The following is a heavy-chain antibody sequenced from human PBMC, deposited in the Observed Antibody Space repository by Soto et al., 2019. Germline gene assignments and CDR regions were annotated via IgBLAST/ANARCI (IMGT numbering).Heavy chain of an antibody. CDR1: GFSFSTYS. Sequence: LRLSCAASGFSFSTYSMHWVRQAPCEGLEWVAVISYDGGNKYYADSVEGRFTISRDNSKNTLYLQMDSLRTEDTAVYYCARCLSSSSWYGDYYYAMDVWGQGTTVTVSS. D-gene: IGHD6-13*01. V-gene: IGHV3-30-3*01. J-gene: IGHJ6*02. CDR3: ARCLSSSSWYGDYYYAMDV. CDR2: ISYDGGNK.